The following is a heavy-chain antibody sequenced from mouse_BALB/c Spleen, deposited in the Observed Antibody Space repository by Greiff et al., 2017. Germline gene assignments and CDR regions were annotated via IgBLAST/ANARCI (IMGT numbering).Heavy chain of an antibody. CDR2: IYPGDGDT. CDR1: GYAFSSSW. V-gene: IGHV1-82*01. Sequence: VQLQQSGPELVKPGASVKISCKASGYAFSSSWMNWVKQRPGQGLEWIGRIYPGDGDTNYNGKFKGKATLTADKSSSTAYMQLSSLTSVDSAVYFCARWEGYPGFDYWGQGTTLTVSS. J-gene: IGHJ2*01. CDR3: ARWEGYPGFDY. D-gene: IGHD3-1*01.